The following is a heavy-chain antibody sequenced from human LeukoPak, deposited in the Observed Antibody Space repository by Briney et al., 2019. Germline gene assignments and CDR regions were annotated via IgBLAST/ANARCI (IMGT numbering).Heavy chain of an antibody. CDR2: IYHSGST. J-gene: IGHJ3*02. V-gene: IGHV4-30-2*01. D-gene: IGHD3-22*01. CDR3: ARVLGYYDSSGYYEGAFDI. CDR1: GGSISSCDYS. Sequence: SQTLSLTCAVSGGSISSCDYSWSWIRQPPGKGLEWIGYIYHSGSTYYNPSLRSRVTISVDRSKNQFSLKLSSVTAADTAVYYCARVLGYYDSSGYYEGAFDIWGQGTMVTVSS.